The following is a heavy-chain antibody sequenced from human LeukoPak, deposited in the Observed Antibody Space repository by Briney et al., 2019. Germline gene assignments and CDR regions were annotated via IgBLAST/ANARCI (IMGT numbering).Heavy chain of an antibody. V-gene: IGHV4-4*07. D-gene: IGHD3-16*02. Sequence: SETLSLTCTVSGGSISSYYWSWIRQPAGKGLEWIGRIYTSGSTNYNPSLKSRVTMSVDTSKNQFSLKLSSVTAADTAVYYCARGGGVWGSYRLLDYWGQGTLVTVSS. CDR3: ARGGGVWGSYRLLDY. CDR1: GGSISSYY. CDR2: IYTSGST. J-gene: IGHJ4*02.